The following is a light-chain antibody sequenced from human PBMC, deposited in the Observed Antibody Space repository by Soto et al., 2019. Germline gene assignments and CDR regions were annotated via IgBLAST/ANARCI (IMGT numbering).Light chain of an antibody. CDR2: DVS. CDR1: SSDVGGYNY. CDR3: CTYTTSNTPQID. V-gene: IGLV2-14*03. Sequence: QSALTQPASVSGSPGQSITISCTGTSSDVGGYNYVSWYQHHPGKAPNLMIYDVSNRPSGVSNRFSGSKSGNTASLTISGLQPEDESDYYCCTYTTSNTPQIDFGTRTKVTVL. J-gene: IGLJ1*01.